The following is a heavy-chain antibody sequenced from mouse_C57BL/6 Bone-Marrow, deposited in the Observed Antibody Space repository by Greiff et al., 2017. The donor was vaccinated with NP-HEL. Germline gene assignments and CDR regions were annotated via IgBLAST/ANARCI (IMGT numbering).Heavy chain of an antibody. CDR3: ARYYYG. CDR2: ISDGGSYT. D-gene: IGHD1-1*01. V-gene: IGHV5-4*01. J-gene: IGHJ2*01. CDR1: GFTFSSYA. Sequence: EVQLMESGGGLVKPGGSLKLSCAASGFTFSSYAMSWVRQTPEKRLEWVATISDGGSYTYYPDNVKGRFTLSRDNAKNNLYLQMGHLKAEDTAMYYCARYYYGRGQGTTLTVSS.